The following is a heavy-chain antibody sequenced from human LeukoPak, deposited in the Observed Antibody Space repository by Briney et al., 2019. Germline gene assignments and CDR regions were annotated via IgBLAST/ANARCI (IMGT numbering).Heavy chain of an antibody. CDR2: INPNSGGT. Sequence: GASVKVSCKASGYTFTGYYMHWVRQAPGQGLEWMGWINPNSGGTNYAQKFQGRVTMTRDTSTSTVYMELSSLRSEDTAVYYCASGLVAAASLDYWGQGTLVTVSS. CDR3: ASGLVAAASLDY. V-gene: IGHV1-2*02. J-gene: IGHJ4*02. CDR1: GYTFTGYY. D-gene: IGHD2-15*01.